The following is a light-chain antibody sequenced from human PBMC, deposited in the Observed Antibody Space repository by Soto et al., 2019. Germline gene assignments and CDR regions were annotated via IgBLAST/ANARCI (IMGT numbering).Light chain of an antibody. Sequence: AIQMTQSPSSLYVSVGDRVTITCRASQAIRNDLGWYQQKPGKAPKLLIYGTSNFQSGVPSRFSGSGSGTDFTLTISSLQPEDFATYYCLQDYNYPYTFGEGTKLEIK. CDR2: GTS. J-gene: IGKJ2*01. CDR3: LQDYNYPYT. CDR1: QAIRND. V-gene: IGKV1-6*01.